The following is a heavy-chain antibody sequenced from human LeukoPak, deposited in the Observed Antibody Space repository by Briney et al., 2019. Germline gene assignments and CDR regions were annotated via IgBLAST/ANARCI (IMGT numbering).Heavy chain of an antibody. CDR3: ARVDTGSYLNWFDP. Sequence: ASVKVSCKASGGTFSSYAISWVRQARGQGLEWMGRIIPIFGTANYTQKFQGRVTITTDESTSTAYMELSSLRSEDTAVYYCARVDTGSYLNWFDPWGQGTLVTVSS. V-gene: IGHV1-69*05. J-gene: IGHJ5*02. D-gene: IGHD1-26*01. CDR1: GGTFSSYA. CDR2: IIPIFGTA.